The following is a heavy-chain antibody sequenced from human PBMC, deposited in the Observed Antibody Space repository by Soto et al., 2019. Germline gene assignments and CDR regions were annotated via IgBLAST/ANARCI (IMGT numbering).Heavy chain of an antibody. CDR1: GYTFTNYY. D-gene: IGHD2-21*01. CDR3: ATYIDCKGWVAH. J-gene: IGHJ4*02. V-gene: IGHV1-46*01. CDR2: INPSGGST. Sequence: QVQLVQSGAEVRKPGASVKVSCKASGYTFTNYYLHWVRQAPGQGLEWMGIINPSGGSTSYAQNYPGRITMSRDSTTSTVFMELSSLRFEDTAYYYSATYIDCKGWVAHCGLGTAVTVTS.